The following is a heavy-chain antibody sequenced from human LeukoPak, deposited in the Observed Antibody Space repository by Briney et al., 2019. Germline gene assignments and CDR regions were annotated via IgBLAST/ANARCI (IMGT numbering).Heavy chain of an antibody. V-gene: IGHV4-59*01. J-gene: IGHJ3*01. CDR1: GAPTSAYY. CDR3: AHSKRGGGYYINAFAV. CDR2: SYSGGNA. Sequence: SETLSLTCTVSGAPTSAYYWSWIRQPPGKGLEWIGYSYSGGNANYNPSLKSRVTISIDTSENQFSLRLTSVTAADTAIYFCAHSKRGGGYYINAFAVWGQGALVTISS. D-gene: IGHD1-26*01.